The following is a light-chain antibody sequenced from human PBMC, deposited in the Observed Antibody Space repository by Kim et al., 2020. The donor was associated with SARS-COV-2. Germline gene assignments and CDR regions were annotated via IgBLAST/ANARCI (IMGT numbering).Light chain of an antibody. J-gene: IGKJ2*03. Sequence: TSMGDRVIITCRASQNINKWLAWYQQKPGQAPKLLIYKGSTLHTGVPSRFSGSGSGTEFSLTITSLQPDDFATYYCQQYNIYPYSFGQGTKVDIK. CDR2: KGS. CDR3: QQYNIYPYS. CDR1: QNINKW. V-gene: IGKV1-5*03.